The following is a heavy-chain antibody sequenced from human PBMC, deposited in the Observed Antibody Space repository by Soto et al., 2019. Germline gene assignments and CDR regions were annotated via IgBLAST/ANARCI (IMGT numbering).Heavy chain of an antibody. Sequence: QAQLVPSGAEVKEPGASVKVSCKASGYTFTNYDISWVRQATGHGLEWMGWMNPNSANTGYAQKIQGRVSMTRDTYIHKAYMWLSRLRYEDTAIYYWARMATSGTLNWFDPWGHGTLVTVSS. CDR1: GYTFTNYD. V-gene: IGHV1-8*01. CDR2: MNPNSANT. CDR3: ARMATSGTLNWFDP. D-gene: IGHD1-26*01. J-gene: IGHJ5*02.